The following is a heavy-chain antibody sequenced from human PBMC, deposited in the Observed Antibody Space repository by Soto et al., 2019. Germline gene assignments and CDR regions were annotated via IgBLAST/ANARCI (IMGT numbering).Heavy chain of an antibody. J-gene: IGHJ6*02. CDR3: ARGPGRTAVDSYHYGMDV. D-gene: IGHD6-13*01. Sequence: EVQVVESGGGLVQPGGSLRLSCAASGFTFSDHYMDWVRQAPGKGLEWVGRIRDKANSHTTEYAASVRGRFTLSRDDSTNSLYLQMNSLKTEDTAVYYCARGPGRTAVDSYHYGMDVWGQGTTVTVSS. CDR2: IRDKANSHTT. CDR1: GFTFSDHY. V-gene: IGHV3-72*01.